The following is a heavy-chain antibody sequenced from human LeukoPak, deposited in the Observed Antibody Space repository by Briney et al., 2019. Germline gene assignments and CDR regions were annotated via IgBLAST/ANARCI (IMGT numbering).Heavy chain of an antibody. Sequence: PGGSLRLSCAASGFTFSTYAASWVRQAPGKGLEWVSAITGSGGSTYYADSVKGRFTISRDNSKNSLYLQMNSLRAEDTAVYYCARKACSSTSCDMDAWGKGTTVTVSS. V-gene: IGHV3-23*01. CDR3: ARKACSSTSCDMDA. J-gene: IGHJ6*03. CDR1: GFTFSTYA. CDR2: ITGSGGST. D-gene: IGHD2-2*01.